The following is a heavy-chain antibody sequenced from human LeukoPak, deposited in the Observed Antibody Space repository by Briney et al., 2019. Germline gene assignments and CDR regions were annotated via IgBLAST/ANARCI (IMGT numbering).Heavy chain of an antibody. CDR2: ISSSGGTI. J-gene: IGHJ4*02. CDR3: ARARQYSSGWYPPNYPDY. CDR1: GFTFSDYY. Sequence: GGSLRLSCAASGFTFSDYYMSWIRQAPGKGLEWVSYISSSGGTIYYADSVKGRFTISRDNAKNSLYLQMNSLRAEDTAVYYCARARQYSSGWYPPNYPDYWGQGTLVTVSS. D-gene: IGHD6-19*01. V-gene: IGHV3-11*01.